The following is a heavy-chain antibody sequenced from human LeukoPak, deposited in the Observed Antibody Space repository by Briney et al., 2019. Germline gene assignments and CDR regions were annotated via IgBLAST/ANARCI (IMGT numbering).Heavy chain of an antibody. V-gene: IGHV3-53*01. J-gene: IGHJ3*02. D-gene: IGHD3-22*01. CDR2: TYTGGNS. CDR1: GFTVSSIH. CDR3: ARGGRGSAAVVAPRSFDT. Sequence: GGSLRLSCAASGFTVSSIHMVWVRQAPGKGLEWVSVTYTGGNSYYADSVKGRFIISRDISKNTLYLQMNSLSAEDLALYYCARGGRGSAAVVAPRSFDTWGQGTMVTVSS.